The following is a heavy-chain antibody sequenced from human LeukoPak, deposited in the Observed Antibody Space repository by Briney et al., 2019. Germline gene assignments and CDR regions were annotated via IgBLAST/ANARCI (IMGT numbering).Heavy chain of an antibody. V-gene: IGHV5-51*01. CDR3: ARRGIATRKDFDY. D-gene: IGHD6-6*01. J-gene: IGHJ4*02. Sequence: GASLKISCKGSGYSFTTYWIGWVRQMPGKGLEWMGIIYPGDSDTRYSPSFQGQVTISADKSISTAYLQWSSLKASDTAMYYCARRGIATRKDFDYWGQGTLVTVSS. CDR2: IYPGDSDT. CDR1: GYSFTTYW.